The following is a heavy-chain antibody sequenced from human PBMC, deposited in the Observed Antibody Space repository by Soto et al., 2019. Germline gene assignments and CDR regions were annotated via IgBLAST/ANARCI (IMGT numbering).Heavy chain of an antibody. CDR3: ARSSLGQWLVTAPLDY. Sequence: ASVKVSCKASGYTFTGYYMHWVRQAPGQGLEWMGWINPNSGGTNYAQKFQGWVTMTRDTSISTAYMELSRLRSDDTAVYYCARSSLGQWLVTAPLDYWGQGTLVTVSS. CDR2: INPNSGGT. CDR1: GYTFTGYY. V-gene: IGHV1-2*04. J-gene: IGHJ4*02. D-gene: IGHD6-19*01.